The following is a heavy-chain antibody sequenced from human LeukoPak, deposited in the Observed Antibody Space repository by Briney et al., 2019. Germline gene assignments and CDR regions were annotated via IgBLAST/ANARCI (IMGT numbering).Heavy chain of an antibody. CDR1: GGTFSSYA. J-gene: IGHJ4*02. D-gene: IGHD1-26*01. V-gene: IGHV1-69*05. CDR2: IIPIFGTA. Sequence: ASVKVSWKASGGTFSSYAISWVRQAPGQGLEWMGGIIPIFGTANYAQKFQGRVTITTDESTSTAYMELSSLRSEDTAVYYCAVRAEVGATDYWGQGTLVTVSS. CDR3: AVRAEVGATDY.